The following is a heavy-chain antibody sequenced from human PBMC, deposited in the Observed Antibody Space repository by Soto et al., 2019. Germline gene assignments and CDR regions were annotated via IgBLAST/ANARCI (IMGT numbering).Heavy chain of an antibody. D-gene: IGHD3-9*01. CDR2: ISGSSGSA. Sequence: PGGSLRLSCAASGFTFSSYAMSWVRQAPGKGLEWVSAISGSSGSAYYADSVKGRFTISRDNSKNTLYLQMNSLRAEDTAVYYCAKGSRYYDILTGYYPNYWGQGTLVTVSS. J-gene: IGHJ4*02. CDR3: AKGSRYYDILTGYYPNY. V-gene: IGHV3-23*01. CDR1: GFTFSSYA.